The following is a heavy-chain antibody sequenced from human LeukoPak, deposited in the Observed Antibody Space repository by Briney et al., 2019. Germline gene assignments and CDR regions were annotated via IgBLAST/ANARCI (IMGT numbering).Heavy chain of an antibody. CDR3: AKDQGSYSSSWFSDR. D-gene: IGHD6-13*01. J-gene: IGHJ4*02. Sequence: GGSLRLSCAASGFTFSDFWMNWVRQAPGRGLEWVSAIHGSSGRTYYVDSVRGRFTISRDNSQNTLYLQMNSPRVEDTAVYYCAKDQGSYSSSWFSDRWGQGTLVTVSS. CDR1: GFTFSDFW. CDR2: IHGSSGRT. V-gene: IGHV3-23*01.